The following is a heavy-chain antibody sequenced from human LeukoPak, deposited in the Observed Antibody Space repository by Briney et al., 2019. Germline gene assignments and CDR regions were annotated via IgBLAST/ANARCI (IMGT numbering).Heavy chain of an antibody. V-gene: IGHV3-30-3*01. Sequence: GALRLSCAASGFTFSSYAMHWVRQAPGKGLEWVAVISYDGSNKYYADSVKGRFTISRDNSKNTLYLQMNSLRAEDTAVYYCARVKDSELFDYWGQGTLVTVSS. J-gene: IGHJ4*02. CDR2: ISYDGSNK. D-gene: IGHD1-26*01. CDR3: ARVKDSELFDY. CDR1: GFTFSSYA.